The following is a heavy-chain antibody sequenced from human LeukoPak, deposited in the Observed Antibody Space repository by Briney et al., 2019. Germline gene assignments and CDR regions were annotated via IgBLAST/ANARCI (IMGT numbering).Heavy chain of an antibody. D-gene: IGHD1-14*01. CDR1: GFTFDDYA. V-gene: IGHV3-43*02. CDR3: AKILNPHAFDI. Sequence: GGSLRLSCAASGFTFDDYAMHWVRQAPGKGPEWVSYVTANGGTYYADSVKGRFVISRDNSKTSLYLQMNILRPEDTALYYCAKILNPHAFDIWGQGTMVTVSS. CDR2: VTANGGT. J-gene: IGHJ3*02.